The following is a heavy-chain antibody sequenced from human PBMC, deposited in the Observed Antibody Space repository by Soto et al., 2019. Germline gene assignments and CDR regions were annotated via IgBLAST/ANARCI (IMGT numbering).Heavy chain of an antibody. CDR1: GFTFSDHY. J-gene: IGHJ4*02. Sequence: LRLSCAASGFTFSDHYMYWVRQAPLKGLEWVGRTRNKANSYTTEYAAPVKGRFTISRDDSKNSLSLQMNSLKTEDTAVYYCARELMTTITYFDYWGQGALVTVSS. V-gene: IGHV3-72*01. CDR3: ARELMTTITYFDY. D-gene: IGHD4-4*01. CDR2: TRNKANSYTT.